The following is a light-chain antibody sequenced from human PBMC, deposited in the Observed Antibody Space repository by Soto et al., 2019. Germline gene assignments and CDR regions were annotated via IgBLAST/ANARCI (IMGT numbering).Light chain of an antibody. CDR2: DVS. CDR1: SSDVGDYNY. Sequence: QSALTQPRSVSGSPGQSVTISCTGTSSDVGDYNYVSWYQQYPGKAPKLVIYDVSKRPSGVPDRFSGSKSGNTASLTISGLQAEEEADYYCCSFAGSYTVGVFGGGTKLTVL. V-gene: IGLV2-11*01. CDR3: CSFAGSYTVGV. J-gene: IGLJ3*02.